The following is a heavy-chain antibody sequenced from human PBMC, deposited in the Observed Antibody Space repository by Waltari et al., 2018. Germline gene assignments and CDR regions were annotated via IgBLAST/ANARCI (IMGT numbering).Heavy chain of an antibody. CDR1: GFTFSSYS. J-gene: IGHJ4*02. Sequence: EVQLVESGGGLVKPGGSLRLSCAASGFTFSSYSMNWVRQAPGKGREWVSAISSSSSYIYYADSVKGRFTISRDNAKNSLYLQMNSLRAEDTAVYYCARDRWQKIDYWGQGTLVTVSS. CDR3: ARDRWQKIDY. D-gene: IGHD2-15*01. V-gene: IGHV3-21*01. CDR2: ISSSSSYI.